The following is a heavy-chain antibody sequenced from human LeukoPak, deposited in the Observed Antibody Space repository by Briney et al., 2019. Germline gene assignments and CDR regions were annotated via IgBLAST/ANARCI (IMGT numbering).Heavy chain of an antibody. J-gene: IGHJ6*02. D-gene: IGHD3-10*01. CDR2: IYPGDSDT. Sequence: GESLNISCKCSGYSFICYWIGWVRQLAGKVLEWMGIIYPGDSDTRYSPSFRGQVTISRDKSISTAYLQWRSLKASDTAIYYCARLGPGNSYYGMDVWGQGTTVTVSS. CDR1: GYSFICYW. V-gene: IGHV5-51*01. CDR3: ARLGPGNSYYGMDV.